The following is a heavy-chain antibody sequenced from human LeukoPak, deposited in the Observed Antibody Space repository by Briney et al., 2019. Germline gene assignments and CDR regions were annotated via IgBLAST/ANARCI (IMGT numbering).Heavy chain of an antibody. CDR1: GGSISSYY. CDR3: ARGSVPAASAAFDI. CDR2: IYASGST. Sequence: SETLSLTCTVSGGSISSYYWSWIRQPAGKGLEWIGRIYASGSTNYNPSLKSRVTMSVDTSKNQFSLKLSSVTAADTAVYYCARGSVPAASAAFDIWGQGTMVTVSS. D-gene: IGHD2-2*01. V-gene: IGHV4-4*07. J-gene: IGHJ3*02.